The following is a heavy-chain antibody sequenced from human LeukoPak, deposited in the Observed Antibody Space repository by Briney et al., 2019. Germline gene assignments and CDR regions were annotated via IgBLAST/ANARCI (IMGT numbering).Heavy chain of an antibody. Sequence: PGGSLRLSCAASGFTFSSYSMNWVRQAPGKGLEWVSSISSSSSYIYYADSVKGRFTISRDNAKNSLYLQMNSLRADDTAVYYCARDPGVGARGGYYSDYWGQGTLVTVSS. V-gene: IGHV3-21*04. CDR3: ARDPGVGARGGYYSDY. J-gene: IGHJ4*02. CDR1: GFTFSSYS. D-gene: IGHD1-26*01. CDR2: ISSSSSYI.